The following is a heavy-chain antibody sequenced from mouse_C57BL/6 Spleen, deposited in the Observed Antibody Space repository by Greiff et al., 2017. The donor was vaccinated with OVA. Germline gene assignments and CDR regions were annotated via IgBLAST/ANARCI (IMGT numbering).Heavy chain of an antibody. CDR3: ARRLGGYFDV. CDR1: GYAFSSSW. Sequence: QVQLQQSGPELVKPGASVKISCKASGYAFSSSWMNWVKQRPGKGLEWIGRIYPGDGDTNYNGKFKGKATLTADKSSSTAYMQLSSLTSEDSAVYYCARRLGGYFDVWGTGTTVTVSS. CDR2: IYPGDGDT. V-gene: IGHV1-82*01. J-gene: IGHJ1*03. D-gene: IGHD4-1*01.